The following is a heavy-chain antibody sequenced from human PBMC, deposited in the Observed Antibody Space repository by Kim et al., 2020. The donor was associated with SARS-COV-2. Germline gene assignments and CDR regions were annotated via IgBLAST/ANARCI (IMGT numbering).Heavy chain of an antibody. CDR2: IYYSGST. CDR1: GGSISSSSYY. Sequence: SETLSLTCTVSGGSISSSSYYWGWIRQPPGKGLEWIGNIYYSGSTYYNPSLKSRVTLSVDTSKNQFSLRLSSVTAADTAVYYCARGVHSGHTWGAFDIWG. D-gene: IGHD5-12*01. V-gene: IGHV4-39*07. J-gene: IGHJ3*02. CDR3: ARGVHSGHTWGAFDI.